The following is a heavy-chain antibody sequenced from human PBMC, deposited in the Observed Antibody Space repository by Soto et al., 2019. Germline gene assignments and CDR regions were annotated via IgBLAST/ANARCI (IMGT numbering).Heavy chain of an antibody. Sequence: SETLSLTCTVSGGSISSSSYYWGWIRQPPGKGLEWIGSIYYSGSTYYNPSLKSRVTISVDTSKNQFSLKLSSVTAADTAVYYCARPYSGSYYPLHNYGMDVWGQGTTVTVSS. CDR2: IYYSGST. CDR3: ARPYSGSYYPLHNYGMDV. V-gene: IGHV4-39*01. D-gene: IGHD1-26*01. J-gene: IGHJ6*02. CDR1: GGSISSSSYY.